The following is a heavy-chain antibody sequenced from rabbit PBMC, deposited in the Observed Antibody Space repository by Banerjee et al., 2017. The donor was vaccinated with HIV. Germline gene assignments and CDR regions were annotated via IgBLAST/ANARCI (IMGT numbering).Heavy chain of an antibody. V-gene: IGHV1S45*01. Sequence: QEQLVESGGGLVKPGASLTLTCKASGFSFSSYYDMCWVRQAPGKGLEWIACIYIGDGNTFYAVLAKGRLAISKTSSTTLTPRTTSLSASDAAPYFCARDKAGYAGYGYAYLWGPGTLVTVS. CDR2: IYIGDGNT. CDR1: GFSFSSYYD. D-gene: IGHD6-1*01. CDR3: ARDKAGYAGYGYAYL. J-gene: IGHJ4*01.